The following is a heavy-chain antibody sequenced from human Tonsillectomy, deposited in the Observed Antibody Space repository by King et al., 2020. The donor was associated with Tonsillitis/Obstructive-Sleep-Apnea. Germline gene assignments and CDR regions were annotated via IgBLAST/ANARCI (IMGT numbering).Heavy chain of an antibody. CDR3: ARDQCRGGSCYSGY. Sequence: QLVQSGAEVKKPGASVKVSCKASGYTFTGYYMHWVRQAPGQGLEWMGWINPNTGDTPSAKKFQGRVTMTRDTSISTAYIELSRLRSDDTAVYYCARDQCRGGSCYSGYGGQGTLVTVSS. CDR2: INPNTGDT. J-gene: IGHJ4*02. V-gene: IGHV1-2*02. CDR1: GYTFTGYY. D-gene: IGHD2-15*01.